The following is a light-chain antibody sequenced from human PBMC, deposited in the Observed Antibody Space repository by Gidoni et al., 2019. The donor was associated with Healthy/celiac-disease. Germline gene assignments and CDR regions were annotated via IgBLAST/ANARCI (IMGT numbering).Light chain of an antibody. Sequence: DIQMTQSPSSLSASVGDRVTITCRASQSISIYLNWYQRKPGKAPKLLIYAASSLQGGVPSRFSGSGSGTDFTLTISSLQTEDFATYYCQQSYSTPRSSFGQGTKLEIK. J-gene: IGKJ2*04. V-gene: IGKV1-39*01. CDR3: QQSYSTPRSS. CDR2: AAS. CDR1: QSISIY.